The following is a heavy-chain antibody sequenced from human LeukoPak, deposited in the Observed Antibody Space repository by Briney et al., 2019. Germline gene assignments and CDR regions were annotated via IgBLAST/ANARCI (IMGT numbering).Heavy chain of an antibody. CDR3: ARDVRYASGWSTPES. Sequence: PSETLSLTCTVSGGSIMNHYWSWIRQPDGKGLEWIGRIYSSGSANYSPSLKNRVSMSIDTSNNRFSLNLTSVTAADTALYFCARDVRYASGWSTPESWGQGTLVTVSS. V-gene: IGHV4-4*07. J-gene: IGHJ5*02. CDR2: IYSSGSA. CDR1: GGSIMNHY. D-gene: IGHD6-19*01.